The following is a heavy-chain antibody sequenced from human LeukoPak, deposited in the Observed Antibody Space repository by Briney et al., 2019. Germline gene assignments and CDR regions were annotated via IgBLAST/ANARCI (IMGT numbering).Heavy chain of an antibody. CDR1: GFTFSNYD. CDR3: ARDQSHYTAPGDY. D-gene: IGHD3-10*01. V-gene: IGHV3-33*01. CDR2: IWYDGSNE. Sequence: GGSLSLSCAASGFTFSNYDMHWVRQAPGKGLEWVALIWYDGSNEYYADSVKGRFTISRDNSKNTLYLQMNSLRAEDTAVYYCARDQSHYTAPGDYWGQGTLVTVSS. J-gene: IGHJ4*02.